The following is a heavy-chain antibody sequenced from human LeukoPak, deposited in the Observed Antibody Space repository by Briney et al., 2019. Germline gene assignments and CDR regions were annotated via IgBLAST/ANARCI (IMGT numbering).Heavy chain of an antibody. CDR3: ARIGGYCSSTSCYLIDYYYYYMDV. CDR2: IYYSGST. Sequence: SETLSLTCTVSGGSISSGVYYWSWIRQHPGKGLEWIGYIYYSGSTYYNPSLKSRVTISVDTSKNQFSLKLSSVTAADTAVYYCARIGGYCSSTSCYLIDYYYYYMDVWGKGTTVTVSS. J-gene: IGHJ6*03. CDR1: GGSISSGVYY. V-gene: IGHV4-31*03. D-gene: IGHD2-2*01.